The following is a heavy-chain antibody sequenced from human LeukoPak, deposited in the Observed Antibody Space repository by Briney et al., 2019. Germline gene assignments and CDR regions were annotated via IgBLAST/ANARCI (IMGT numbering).Heavy chain of an antibody. D-gene: IGHD5-18*01. V-gene: IGHV5-10-1*01. J-gene: IGHJ4*02. Sequence: GESLQISCEGAGYNFTSYWISWVRQVPGKGLEWMGRIDPSDSYTNYSPSFQGHVTISADKSISTAYLQWSSLKASDTAMYYCASRGYSYGRDFDYWGQGTLVTVSS. CDR1: GYNFTSYW. CDR3: ASRGYSYGRDFDY. CDR2: IDPSDSYT.